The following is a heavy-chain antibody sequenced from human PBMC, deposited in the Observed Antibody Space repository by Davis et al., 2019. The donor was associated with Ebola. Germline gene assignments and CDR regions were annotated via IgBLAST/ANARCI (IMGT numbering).Heavy chain of an antibody. CDR2: IHDSGST. D-gene: IGHD3-22*01. CDR1: GGSINFYY. V-gene: IGHV4-59*01. CDR3: ARDTYHYDSTNWEDTFDI. Sequence: GSLRLSCTVSGGSINFYYWSWIRQSPGKGLEWIGYIHDSGSTNSNPSLKSRVTISVDTSKNQFSLRLSSVTAADTAVYYCARDTYHYDSTNWEDTFDIWGQGTMVTVSS. J-gene: IGHJ3*02.